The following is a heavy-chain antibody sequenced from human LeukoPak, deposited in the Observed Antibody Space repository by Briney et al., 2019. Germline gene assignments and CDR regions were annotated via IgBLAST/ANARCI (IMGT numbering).Heavy chain of an antibody. J-gene: IGHJ4*02. CDR2: IRYDGGNK. Sequence: GGSLRLSCAASKFTFSSYGMHWVRQAPGKGLEWVAFIRYDGGNKYYADSVKGRFTISRDNSKNTVYLQMNSLRDDDTAVYYCARARGVGELFFDSWGQGTLVTVSS. CDR3: ARARGVGELFFDS. D-gene: IGHD3-10*01. CDR1: KFTFSSYG. V-gene: IGHV3-30*02.